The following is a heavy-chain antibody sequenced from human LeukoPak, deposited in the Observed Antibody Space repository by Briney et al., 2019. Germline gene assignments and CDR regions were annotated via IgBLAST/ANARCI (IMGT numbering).Heavy chain of an antibody. CDR1: GYTFTSYG. Sequence: ASVKVSCKASGYTFTSYGISWVRQAPGQGLEWMGWINPNSGGTNYAQKFQGRVTMTRDTSISTAYMELSSLRSEDTAVYYCARVWYGSGSLYYYYYYMDVWGKGTTVTISS. V-gene: IGHV1-2*02. CDR2: INPNSGGT. J-gene: IGHJ6*03. CDR3: ARVWYGSGSLYYYYYYMDV. D-gene: IGHD3-10*01.